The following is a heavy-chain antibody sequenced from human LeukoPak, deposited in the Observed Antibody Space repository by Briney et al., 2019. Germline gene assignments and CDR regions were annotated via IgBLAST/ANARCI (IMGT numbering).Heavy chain of an antibody. Sequence: SETLSLTCAVSGGSISSSNWWSWVRQPPGKGLEWIGEIYHSGSTNYNPSLKSRVTISVDKSKNQFSLKLSSVTAADTAVHYCARPYSSSPYAFDIWGQGTMVTVSS. J-gene: IGHJ3*02. D-gene: IGHD6-13*01. CDR2: IYHSGST. CDR3: ARPYSSSPYAFDI. V-gene: IGHV4-4*02. CDR1: GGSISSSNW.